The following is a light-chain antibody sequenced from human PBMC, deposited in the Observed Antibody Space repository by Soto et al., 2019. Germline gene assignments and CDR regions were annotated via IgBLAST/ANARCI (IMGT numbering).Light chain of an antibody. V-gene: IGKV1-39*01. CDR3: PQFYTTPLT. J-gene: IGKJ4*01. CDR2: AAS. CDR1: QSISSY. Sequence: DIQMTQSPSSLSASVGDRVTITCRASQSISSYLNWYQQKPGKAPKLLIYAASSLQSGVPSRFSGSGSGTDFTLTISSLQAEDVALYYCPQFYTTPLTFGGGTKVDNK.